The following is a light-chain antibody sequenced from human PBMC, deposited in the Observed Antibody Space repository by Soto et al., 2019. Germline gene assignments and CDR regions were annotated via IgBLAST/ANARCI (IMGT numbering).Light chain of an antibody. J-gene: IGKJ3*01. CDR2: DAS. CDR3: QHRSSWPPK. V-gene: IGKV3-11*01. CDR1: QSVLGY. Sequence: ELVLTQSPATLSLFPGERATLSCRARQSVLGYLAWYQQKPGQAPRLLIYDASNRATGIPPRFSGSGSGTDFTLTISSLEPEDFAVYYCQHRSSWPPKFGPGTKVDI.